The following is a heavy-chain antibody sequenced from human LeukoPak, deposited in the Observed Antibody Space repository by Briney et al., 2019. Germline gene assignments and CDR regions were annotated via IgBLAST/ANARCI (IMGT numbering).Heavy chain of an antibody. J-gene: IGHJ4*02. CDR3: ARVGGYSSSEYYFDY. CDR1: GGSISSYY. V-gene: IGHV4-4*07. D-gene: IGHD6-6*01. CDR2: IYTSGST. Sequence: PSETLSLTCTVSGGSISSYYWSWIRQPAGKGLEWIGRIYTSGSTNYNPSLKSRVTTSVDTSKNQFSLKLSSVTAADTAVYYCARVGGYSSSEYYFDYWGQGTLVTVSS.